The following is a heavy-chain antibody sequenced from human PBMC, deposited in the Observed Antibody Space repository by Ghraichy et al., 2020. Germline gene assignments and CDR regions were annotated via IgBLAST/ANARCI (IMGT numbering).Heavy chain of an antibody. J-gene: IGHJ2*01. CDR2: SRDKANSYTT. D-gene: IGHD3-3*01. V-gene: IGHV3-72*01. CDR3: GRDYQDGSGNWYFDV. CDR1: GFQFSDHY. Sequence: GESLNISCAASGFQFSDHYMEWVRQAPGKGLEWVGCSRDKANSYTTDYAASVKDRFTISRDDSKNLLYLEMISLKTEDTAGYYCGRDYQDGSGNWYFDVWGRGALVTVSS.